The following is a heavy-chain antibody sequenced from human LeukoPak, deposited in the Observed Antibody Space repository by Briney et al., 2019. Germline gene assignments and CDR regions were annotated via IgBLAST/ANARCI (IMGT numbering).Heavy chain of an antibody. Sequence: GGSLRLSCAASGFTFSSCAMSWVRQAPGKGLEWVSSLTDSGGSTYYADSVRGRFTISRDNSKNTLYLQMNSLRAEDTAVYYCANQAWGNSRRFRRLPGSYYFDYWGQGTLVTVSS. CDR2: LTDSGGST. CDR3: ANQAWGNSRRFRRLPGSYYFDY. V-gene: IGHV3-23*01. CDR1: GFTFSSCA. D-gene: IGHD4-23*01. J-gene: IGHJ4*02.